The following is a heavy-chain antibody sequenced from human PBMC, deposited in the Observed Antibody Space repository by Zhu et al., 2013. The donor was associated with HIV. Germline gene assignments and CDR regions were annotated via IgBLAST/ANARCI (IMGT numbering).Heavy chain of an antibody. D-gene: IGHD1-26*01. CDR3: AHSGSHWAFDI. J-gene: IGHJ3*02. CDR2: MNPNSGNT. CDR1: GYTFTKYY. V-gene: IGHV1-8*01. Sequence: QSGAEVKKPGASVKIACKTSGYTFTKYYIHWVRQAPGQGLEWMGWMNPNSGNTGYAQKFQGRVTMTRNTSISTAYMELSSLRSEDTAVYYCAHSGSHWAFDIWGQGTMVTVSS.